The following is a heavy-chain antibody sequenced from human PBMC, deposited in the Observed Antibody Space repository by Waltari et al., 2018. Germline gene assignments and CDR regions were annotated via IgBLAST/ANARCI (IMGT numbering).Heavy chain of an antibody. V-gene: IGHV4-4*07. J-gene: IGHJ3*02. CDR3: ARDRYYYDSSGYPNDAFDI. D-gene: IGHD3-22*01. CDR1: GGSISSYY. CDR2: IYTSGST. Sequence: QVQLQESGPGLVKPSETLSLTCPVSGGSISSYYWSWIRQPAGKGLEWIGRIYTSGSTNYNPSLKSRVTMSVDTSKNQFSLKLSSVTAADTAVYYCARDRYYYDSSGYPNDAFDIWGQGTMVTVSS.